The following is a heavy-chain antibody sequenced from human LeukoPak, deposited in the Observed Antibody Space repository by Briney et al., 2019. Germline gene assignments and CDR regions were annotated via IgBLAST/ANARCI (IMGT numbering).Heavy chain of an antibody. D-gene: IGHD3-22*01. V-gene: IGHV3-30-3*01. CDR1: GFTFSSYA. J-gene: IGHJ4*02. Sequence: GRSLRLSCAASGFTFSSYAMHWVRQAPGKGLEWVAVISYDGSNKYYADSVKGRFTISRDNSKNTLYLQMNSLRAEDTAVYYCARDRYYYDSSPDCWGQGTLVTVSS. CDR2: ISYDGSNK. CDR3: ARDRYYYDSSPDC.